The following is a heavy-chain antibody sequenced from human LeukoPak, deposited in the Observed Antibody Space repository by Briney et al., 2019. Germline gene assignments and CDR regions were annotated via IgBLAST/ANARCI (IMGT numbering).Heavy chain of an antibody. CDR2: INPNSGGT. CDR3: ARVNILTGPYWYFDL. J-gene: IGHJ2*01. V-gene: IGHV1-2*02. Sequence: ASVKVSCKASGYTFTGYYMHWVRQAPGQGLEWMGWINPNSGGTNYAQKFQGRVTMTRDTSISTAYMELSRLRSDDTAVYYCARVNILTGPYWYFDLWGRGTLVTVSS. D-gene: IGHD3-9*01. CDR1: GYTFTGYY.